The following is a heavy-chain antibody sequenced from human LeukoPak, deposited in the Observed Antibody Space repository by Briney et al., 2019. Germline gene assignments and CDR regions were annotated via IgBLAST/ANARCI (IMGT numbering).Heavy chain of an antibody. V-gene: IGHV3-7*03. D-gene: IGHD6-19*01. CDR2: IKEDGSAK. CDR1: GFTFSSYW. J-gene: IGHJ4*02. Sequence: GGSLRLSCAASGFTFSSYWMTWVRQAPGKGLEWVANIKEDGSAKYYVDSVKGRFTISRDNAKNSLYLQMNSLRAEDTAVYYCASSSGFGEAFDYWGQGTLVTVSS. CDR3: ASSSGFGEAFDY.